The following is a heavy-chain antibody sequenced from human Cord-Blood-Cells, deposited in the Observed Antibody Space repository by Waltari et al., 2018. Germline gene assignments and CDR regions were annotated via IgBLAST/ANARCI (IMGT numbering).Heavy chain of an antibody. J-gene: IGHJ3*02. D-gene: IGHD3-3*01. CDR2: FDPEDGET. V-gene: IGHV1-24*01. Sequence: QVQLVQSGAAVKKPGASVKVSCKVSGYTLTELSMHWVRQAPGKGLEWMGGFDPEDGETIYAQKFQGRVTMTEDTSTDTAYMELSSLRSEDTAVYYCATQAHYDFWSGYYSAFDIWGQGTMVTVSS. CDR3: ATQAHYDFWSGYYSAFDI. CDR1: GYTLTELS.